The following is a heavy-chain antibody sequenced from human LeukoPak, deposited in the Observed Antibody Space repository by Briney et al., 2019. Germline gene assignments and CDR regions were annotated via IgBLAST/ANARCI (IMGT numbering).Heavy chain of an antibody. D-gene: IGHD1-26*01. CDR3: VRRGPNGRTFDY. Sequence: PSETLSLTCTVSGGSVNSGNYYWSWIRQPPGEGLEWIGYMSYSGSTNYNPSLKSRVTISVDTSKNHFSLRLSSVTAADTAVYYCVRRGPNGRTFDYWGQGTLVTVSS. CDR2: MSYSGST. CDR1: GGSVNSGNYY. V-gene: IGHV4-61*03. J-gene: IGHJ4*02.